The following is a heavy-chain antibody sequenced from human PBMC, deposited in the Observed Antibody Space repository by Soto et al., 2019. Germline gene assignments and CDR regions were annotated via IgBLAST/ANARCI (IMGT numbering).Heavy chain of an antibody. CDR3: ATLCGGDCYSSDS. Sequence: QVQLVQSGAEVKKPGASVKVSCKASGYTFTSYTMHWVRQAPGQRLEWMGWINTGNGNTKYSQKFQGRVTITRDTSASTAYMELSSLRSEDTAVYYCATLCGGDCYSSDSWGQGTLVTVSS. D-gene: IGHD2-21*02. CDR2: INTGNGNT. CDR1: GYTFTSYT. V-gene: IGHV1-3*04. J-gene: IGHJ5*01.